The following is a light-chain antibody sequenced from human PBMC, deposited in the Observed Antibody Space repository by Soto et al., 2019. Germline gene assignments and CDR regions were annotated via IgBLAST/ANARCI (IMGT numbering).Light chain of an antibody. CDR2: GAS. Sequence: ETVMTQPPATLSLSPGERATLSCRASQSVSSKLVWYQQKPGQAPRFLIYGASTRATGIPARFRGSGSGTEFTLTIDSLQSEDFAVYYCQQYNDWPPAFGRGTKVEIK. J-gene: IGKJ4*01. CDR3: QQYNDWPPA. V-gene: IGKV3-15*01. CDR1: QSVSSK.